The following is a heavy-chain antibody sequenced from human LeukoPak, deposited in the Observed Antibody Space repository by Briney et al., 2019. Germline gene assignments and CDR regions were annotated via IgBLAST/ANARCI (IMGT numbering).Heavy chain of an antibody. CDR1: GYSISSGYY. Sequence: SETLSLTCAVSGYSISSGYYWVWIRQPPGEGLEWIGSVYHTGSTYYHPSLKRRVTISLDTSKNPFSLRLTSVTAADTALYYCASHYSASSGSLFDSWGRGSLVTVSS. D-gene: IGHD3-22*01. CDR2: VYHTGST. CDR3: ASHYSASSGSLFDS. V-gene: IGHV4-38-2*01. J-gene: IGHJ4*02.